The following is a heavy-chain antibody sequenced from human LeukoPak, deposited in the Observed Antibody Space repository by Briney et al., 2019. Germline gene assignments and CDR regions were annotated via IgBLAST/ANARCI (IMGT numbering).Heavy chain of an antibody. CDR1: GFSVSSNY. V-gene: IGHV3-53*01. CDR2: LYSGGST. CDR3: ARGISTSGWLDY. Sequence: PGGSLRLSCAASGFSVSSNYMIGVRQAPGKGLEWVSVLYSGGSTYYADSVKGRFTISRDDSKNTLYLLMNSLRGDDTAVYYCARGISTSGWLDYWGQGTLVTVSS. J-gene: IGHJ4*02. D-gene: IGHD6-19*01.